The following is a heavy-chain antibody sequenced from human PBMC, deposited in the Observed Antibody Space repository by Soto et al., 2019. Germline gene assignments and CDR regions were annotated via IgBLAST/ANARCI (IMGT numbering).Heavy chain of an antibody. J-gene: IGHJ4*02. CDR2: IKSNTDGGTI. V-gene: IGHV3-15*01. CDR1: GFTFNSAP. CDR3: TTPAIAVAGTQPFNY. D-gene: IGHD6-19*01. Sequence: EVQLVESGGGLVKPGESLRLSCAASGFTFNSAPMSWVRQAPGKGLEWVGRIKSNTDGGTIDYPAPVKGRFTISREDSKNTLYLQMNSLKIEDTAVYYCTTPAIAVAGTQPFNYWGQGALVTVSS.